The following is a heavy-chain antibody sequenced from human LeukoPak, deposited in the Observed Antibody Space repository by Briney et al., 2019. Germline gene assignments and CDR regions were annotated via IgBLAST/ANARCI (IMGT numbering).Heavy chain of an antibody. CDR1: GGSFSGYY. D-gene: IGHD1-26*01. V-gene: IGHV4-34*01. CDR3: ARVQAEVGPGH. CDR2: INHSGSS. Sequence: SETLSLTCAVYGGSFSGYYWSWIRQPPGKGLEWIGEINHSGSSNYNPSLKSRVSISLDTSKNQFSPKLTSVTAADTAVYYCARVQAEVGPGHWGQGTLVTVSS. J-gene: IGHJ4*02.